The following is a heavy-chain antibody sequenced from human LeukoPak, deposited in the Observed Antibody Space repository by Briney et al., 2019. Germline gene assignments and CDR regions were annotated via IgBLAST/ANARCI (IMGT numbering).Heavy chain of an antibody. J-gene: IGHJ4*02. Sequence: SVKVSCKASGYTFTSYYMHWVRQAPGQGLEWMGGIIPIFGTANYAQKFQGRVTITADESTSTAYMELSSLRSEDTAVYYCALAEGGWFQFDYWGQGTLVTVSS. CDR2: IIPIFGTA. V-gene: IGHV1-69*13. CDR1: GYTFTSYY. CDR3: ALAEGGWFQFDY. D-gene: IGHD6-19*01.